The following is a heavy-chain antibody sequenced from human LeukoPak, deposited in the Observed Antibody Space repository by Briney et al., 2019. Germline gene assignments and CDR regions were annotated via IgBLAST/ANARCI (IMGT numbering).Heavy chain of an antibody. CDR3: ARAATSGLDS. V-gene: IGHV4-34*01. CDR2: INHSGST. J-gene: IGHJ4*02. CDR1: GGSFSGYY. D-gene: IGHD2-15*01. Sequence: SETLSLTCAVYGGSFSGYYWSWIRQPPGKGLEWIGEINHSGSTNYNPSLKSRVTISVDTSKNQFSLKLSSVTAADTAVYYCARAATSGLDSWGQGTLVTVSS.